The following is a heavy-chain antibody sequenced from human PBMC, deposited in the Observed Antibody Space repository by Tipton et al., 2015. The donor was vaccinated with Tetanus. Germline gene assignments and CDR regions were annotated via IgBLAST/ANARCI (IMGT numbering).Heavy chain of an antibody. J-gene: IGHJ5*02. D-gene: IGHD6-25*01. V-gene: IGHV3-11*01. CDR2: IRSRGDTI. CDR3: ARDPGYNNGWGST. CDR1: GFIFSDYY. Sequence: SLRLSCAASGFIFSDYYMSWIRQAPGKGLEWVSYIRSRGDTIYYADSVKGRFTISRDNAKNLVFLQMNSLRAEDTAVYYCARDPGYNNGWGSTWGQGTLVTVSS.